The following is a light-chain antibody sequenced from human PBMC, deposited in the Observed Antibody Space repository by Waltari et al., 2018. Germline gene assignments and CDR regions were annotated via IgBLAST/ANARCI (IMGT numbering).Light chain of an antibody. CDR1: QNIDAR. J-gene: IGKJ4*01. V-gene: IGKV3D-15*01. CDR2: GAS. Sequence: IVITQAPDTLSLSPGQRVTLSCRASQNIDARLAWHQQRPGQAPRVLISGASYRGTGIPDRFSGGGSGTEFTLTISSLQSEDVAIYYCQQFHTWPLTFGGGTKVEIK. CDR3: QQFHTWPLT.